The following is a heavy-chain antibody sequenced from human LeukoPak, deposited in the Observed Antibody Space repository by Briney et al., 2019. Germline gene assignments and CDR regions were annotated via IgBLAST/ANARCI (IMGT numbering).Heavy chain of an antibody. J-gene: IGHJ6*03. CDR1: GYTFTSYY. D-gene: IGHD6-6*01. Sequence: PGASVKVSCKASGYTFTSYYMHWVRQAPGQGLEWMGIINPSGGSTSYAQKFQGRVTMTRDTSISTAYMELSRLRSDDTAVYYCARARGIAARQVWLNYMDVWGKGTTVTVSS. V-gene: IGHV1-46*01. CDR2: INPSGGST. CDR3: ARARGIAARQVWLNYMDV.